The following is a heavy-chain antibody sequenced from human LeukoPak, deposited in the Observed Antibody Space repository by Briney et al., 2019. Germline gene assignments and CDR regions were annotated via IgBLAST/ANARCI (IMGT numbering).Heavy chain of an antibody. D-gene: IGHD3-10*01. J-gene: IGHJ6*03. CDR3: ARDARDGSGPKPYYMDV. V-gene: IGHV4-4*07. Sequence: SETLSPTCTVSGGSISSYYWSWIRQPAGKGLEWIGRIYTSGSTNYNPSLKSRVTISVDKSKNQFSLKLSSVTAADTAVYYCARDARDGSGPKPYYMDVWGKGTTVTVSS. CDR2: IYTSGST. CDR1: GGSISSYY.